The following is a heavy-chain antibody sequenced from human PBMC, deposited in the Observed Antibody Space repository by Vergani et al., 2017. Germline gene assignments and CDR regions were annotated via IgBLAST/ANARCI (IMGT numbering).Heavy chain of an antibody. D-gene: IGHD2-15*01. J-gene: IGHJ4*02. Sequence: EVQLVESGGGLVKPGGSLRLSCAASGFTVSSNYMSWVRQAPGKGLEWVSIIYTGGSTYYADSVKGRFTISRDNSKNTLYLQMNGLRAEDTAVYYCARWCCSGGSPGGGFDYWGQGTLVTVSS. CDR2: IYTGGST. CDR3: ARWCCSGGSPGGGFDY. CDR1: GFTVSSNY. V-gene: IGHV3-53*01.